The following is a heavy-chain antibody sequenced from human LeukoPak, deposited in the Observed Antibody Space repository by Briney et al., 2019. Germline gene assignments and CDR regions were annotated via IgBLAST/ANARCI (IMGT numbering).Heavy chain of an antibody. J-gene: IGHJ1*01. CDR3: ASILYG. V-gene: IGHV3-53*01. CDR1: GFTVSTYS. CDR2: FSSGGRT. Sequence: GGSLRLSCAASGFTVSTYSMSWVRQAPGKGLEWVATFSSGGRTSYADSVKGRFTISRDTSQNTVYLQMNSLRDGDTALYYCASILYGWGQGTLVTVSS. D-gene: IGHD2/OR15-2a*01.